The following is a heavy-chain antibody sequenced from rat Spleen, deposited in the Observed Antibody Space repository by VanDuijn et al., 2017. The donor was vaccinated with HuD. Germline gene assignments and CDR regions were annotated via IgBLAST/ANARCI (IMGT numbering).Heavy chain of an antibody. CDR1: GFTFSDYA. CDR2: IIYGGSRT. V-gene: IGHV5-17*01. CDR3: ASHWGRAYFDY. Sequence: EVQLVESGGGLIQPGRSLKLYCAASGFTFSDYAMAWVRQAPKKGLEWVATIIYGGSRTYYRDSVKGRFTISRNDAKSTLYLQMDSLRSEDTATYYCASHWGRAYFDYWGQGVMVAVSS. D-gene: IGHD5-1*01. J-gene: IGHJ2*01.